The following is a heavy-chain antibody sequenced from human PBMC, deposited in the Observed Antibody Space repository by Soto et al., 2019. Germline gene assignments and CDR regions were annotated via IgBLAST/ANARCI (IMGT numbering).Heavy chain of an antibody. CDR3: ASTNIPPLTIFGVVRRDYFDY. J-gene: IGHJ4*02. CDR1: GGSFSGYY. D-gene: IGHD3-3*01. V-gene: IGHV4-34*01. CDR2: INHSGST. Sequence: SETLSLTCAVYGGSFSGYYWSWIRQPPGKGLEWIGEINHSGSTNYNPSLKSRVTISVDTSKNQFSLKLSSVTAADTAVYYCASTNIPPLTIFGVVRRDYFDYWGQGTLVTVSS.